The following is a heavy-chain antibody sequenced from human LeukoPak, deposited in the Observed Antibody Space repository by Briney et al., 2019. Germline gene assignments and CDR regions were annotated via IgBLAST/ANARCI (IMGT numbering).Heavy chain of an antibody. Sequence: SETLSLTCTVSGYSISSGYYWGWIRQPPGKGLEWIGSIYRSGSTYYNPSLKSRVTISVDTSKNQFSLKLSSVTAADTAVYYCARAAGGSYYNWFDPWGQGTLVTVSS. CDR1: GYSISSGYY. CDR2: IYRSGST. D-gene: IGHD1-26*01. CDR3: ARAAGGSYYNWFDP. V-gene: IGHV4-38-2*02. J-gene: IGHJ5*02.